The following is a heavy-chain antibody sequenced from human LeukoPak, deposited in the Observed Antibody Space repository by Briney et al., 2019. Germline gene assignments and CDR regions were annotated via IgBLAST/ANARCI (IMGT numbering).Heavy chain of an antibody. V-gene: IGHV3-7*01. J-gene: IGHJ4*02. CDR2: INQDGSKK. CDR3: ARDPDHIVRANFDY. CDR1: GFIFSKDW. Sequence: GGPLRLSCAASGFIFSKDWMNWVRQAPGKGLERVANINQDGSKKYYVDSVKGRFTISRVNAKNSLYLQMNSLRAEDTAVYYCARDPDHIVRANFDYWGQGTLFTHCS. D-gene: IGHD5-12*01.